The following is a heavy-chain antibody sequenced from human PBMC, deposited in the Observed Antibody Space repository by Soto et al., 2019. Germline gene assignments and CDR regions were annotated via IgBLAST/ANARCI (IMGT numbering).Heavy chain of an antibody. CDR1: GFTFSSYG. CDR3: AKDIGSSGWSWSATLDY. J-gene: IGHJ4*02. V-gene: IGHV3-30*18. Sequence: QVQLVESGGGVVQPGRSLRLSCAASGFTFSSYGMHWVRQAPGKGLEWVAVISYDGSNKYYADSVKGRFTISRDNSKNTLYLQMNSLRAEDTAVYYCAKDIGSSGWSWSATLDYWGQGTLVTVSS. CDR2: ISYDGSNK. D-gene: IGHD6-13*01.